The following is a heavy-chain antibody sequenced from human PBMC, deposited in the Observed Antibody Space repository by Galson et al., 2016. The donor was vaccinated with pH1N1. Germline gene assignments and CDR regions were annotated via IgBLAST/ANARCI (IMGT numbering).Heavy chain of an antibody. CDR2: IIPIFGTP. Sequence: SVKVSCKASGGTFSFYSFSWLRQAPGQGLEWMGGIIPIFGTPNYAQKFQGRVAITADESSSTAYTELSSLRSEDTAVYYCARHSLRDGYNLFYFDCWGQGTLVTVSS. J-gene: IGHJ4*02. D-gene: IGHD5-24*01. V-gene: IGHV1-69*13. CDR3: ARHSLRDGYNLFYFDC. CDR1: GGTFSFYS.